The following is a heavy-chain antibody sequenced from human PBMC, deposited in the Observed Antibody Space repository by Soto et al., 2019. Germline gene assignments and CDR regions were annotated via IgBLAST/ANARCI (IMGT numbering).Heavy chain of an antibody. CDR2: IYPGDSDT. Sequence: PGESLQISCKGSGYSFTSYWIGCVRQMPGKGLEWMGIIYPGDSDTRYSPSFQGQVTISADKSIRTAYLQWSSLKASDTAMYYCARLSIAVRNYYYDMEVWGQGTKVTVSS. J-gene: IGHJ6*02. CDR1: GYSFTSYW. D-gene: IGHD6-6*01. CDR3: ARLSIAVRNYYYDMEV. V-gene: IGHV5-51*01.